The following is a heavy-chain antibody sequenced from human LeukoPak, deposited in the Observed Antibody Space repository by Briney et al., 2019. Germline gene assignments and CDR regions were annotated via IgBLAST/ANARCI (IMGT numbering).Heavy chain of an antibody. Sequence: SVKVSCKASGFTFTSSAVQWVRQARGQRLEWIGWIVVGSGNTNYAQKFQERVTITRDMSTSTAYMELSSLRSEDTAVYYCAAEVGWGTIVSSLDYWGQGTLVTVSS. V-gene: IGHV1-58*01. CDR1: GFTFTSSA. CDR3: AAEVGWGTIVSSLDY. J-gene: IGHJ4*02. D-gene: IGHD3-16*02. CDR2: IVVGSGNT.